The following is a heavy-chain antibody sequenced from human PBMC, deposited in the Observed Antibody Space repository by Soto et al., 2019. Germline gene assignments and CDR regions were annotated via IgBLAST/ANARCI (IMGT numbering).Heavy chain of an antibody. CDR2: IYDSGRT. J-gene: IGHJ3*02. Sequence: QVQLQESGPGLVKPSQTLSLTCTVSGGSFSSGSYSWSWIRQLPGRGLEWMGYIYDSGRTFYRPSLKSRVNILMDRSKNQFSLELNSVTAADTAVYYCTRGPIGRVSDIWGQGTVVTVSS. CDR1: GGSFSSGSYS. D-gene: IGHD3-10*01. CDR3: TRGPIGRVSDI. V-gene: IGHV4-31*03.